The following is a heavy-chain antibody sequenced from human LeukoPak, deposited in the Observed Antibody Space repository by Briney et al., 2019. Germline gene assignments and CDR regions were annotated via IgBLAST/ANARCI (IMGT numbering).Heavy chain of an antibody. D-gene: IGHD2-2*01. CDR3: AREGTVVVPAGYLDY. CDR2: ISSTNTYI. V-gene: IGHV3-21*01. Sequence: GGSLRLSCAASGFTFITYSMNWVRQTPGKGLEWVASISSTNTYIHYADSVKGRFTVSRDNARNSLFLQMNSLRADDTAVYYCAREGTVVVPAGYLDYWGQGTLVTV. CDR1: GFTFITYS. J-gene: IGHJ4*02.